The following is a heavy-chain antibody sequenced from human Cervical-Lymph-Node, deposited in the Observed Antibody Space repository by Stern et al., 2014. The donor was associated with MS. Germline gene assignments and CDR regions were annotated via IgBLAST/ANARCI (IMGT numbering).Heavy chain of an antibody. Sequence: EVQLVESGGGLVQPGRSLRLSCAASGFTFDDYALHWVRQAPGKGLECVSGISWNSVNIDYADSVKGRFTISRDNAKNSLDLQMNSLRPEDTALYYCAKGFGLYEDYYYGLDVWGQGTTVTVSS. J-gene: IGHJ6*02. D-gene: IGHD3-16*01. CDR3: AKGFGLYEDYYYGLDV. V-gene: IGHV3-9*01. CDR2: ISWNSVNI. CDR1: GFTFDDYA.